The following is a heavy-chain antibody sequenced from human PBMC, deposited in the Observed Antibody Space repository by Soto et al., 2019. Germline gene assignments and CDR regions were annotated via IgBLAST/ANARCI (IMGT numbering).Heavy chain of an antibody. J-gene: IGHJ4*02. CDR2: INAGNGNT. D-gene: IGHD6-13*01. Sequence: ASVKVSCKASGYTFTSYAMHWVRQAPGQRLEWIGWINAGNGNTKYSQKFQGRVTITRDTSASTAYMELSSLRDEDTAVYYCAREGRAAAGTPFDYWGQGTLVTVSS. CDR3: AREGRAAAGTPFDY. CDR1: GYTFTSYA. V-gene: IGHV1-3*01.